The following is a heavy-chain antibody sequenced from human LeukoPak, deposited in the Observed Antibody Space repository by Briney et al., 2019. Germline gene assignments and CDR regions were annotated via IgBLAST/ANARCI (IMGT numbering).Heavy chain of an antibody. J-gene: IGHJ4*02. CDR1: GFTFSSYW. CDR3: ARDPVGAPSIDY. Sequence: PGGSLRLSCATSGFTFSSYWMHWVRQAAGRGLVGVSYINTDGSSTNYADSVKGRFTISRDNAKNTLYLQMNSLRGEDTAVYYCARDPVGAPSIDYWGQGTLLTVSS. D-gene: IGHD1-26*01. V-gene: IGHV3-74*01. CDR2: INTDGSST.